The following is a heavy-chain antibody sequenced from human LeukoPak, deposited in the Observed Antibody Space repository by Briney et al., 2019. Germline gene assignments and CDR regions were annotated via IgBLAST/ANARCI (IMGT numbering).Heavy chain of an antibody. CDR2: IIPIFGTA. J-gene: IGHJ6*03. CDR3: ARGGYDFWSGYYEPLYYYYYYMDV. D-gene: IGHD3-3*01. Sequence: SVKVSCKASGYTFTSYDINWVRQATGQGLEWMGGIIPIFGTANYAQKFQGRATITADKSTSTAYMELSSLRSEDTAVYYCARGGYDFWSGYYEPLYYYYYYMDVWGKGTTVTVSS. CDR1: GYTFTSYD. V-gene: IGHV1-69*06.